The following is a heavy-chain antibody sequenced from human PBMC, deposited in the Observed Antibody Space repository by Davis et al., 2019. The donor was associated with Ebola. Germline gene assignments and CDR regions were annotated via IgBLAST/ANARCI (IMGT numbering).Heavy chain of an antibody. Sequence: GGSLRLSCKGSGYSFTSYWIGWVRQMPGKGLEWMGIIYPGDSDTRYSPSFQGQVTISADKSISTAYLQWSSLKASDTAMYYCARLRVAVAGAYYYYYGMDVWGQGTTVTVSS. V-gene: IGHV5-51*01. CDR1: GYSFTSYW. J-gene: IGHJ6*02. CDR2: IYPGDSDT. D-gene: IGHD6-19*01. CDR3: ARLRVAVAGAYYYYYGMDV.